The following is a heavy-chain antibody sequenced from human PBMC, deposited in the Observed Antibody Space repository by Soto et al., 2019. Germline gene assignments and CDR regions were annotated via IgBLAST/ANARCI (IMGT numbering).Heavy chain of an antibody. Sequence: PSETLSLTCAVSGGSISSGGYSWSWIRQPPGKGLEWIGYIYYSGNTNYNPSLKSRVTISVDTSKNQFPLKLSSVTAADTAVYYCARDQATVTTYYYYGMDVWGQGTTVTVSS. J-gene: IGHJ6*02. CDR2: IYYSGNT. V-gene: IGHV4-61*08. CDR3: ARDQATVTTYYYYGMDV. D-gene: IGHD4-17*01. CDR1: GGSISSGGYS.